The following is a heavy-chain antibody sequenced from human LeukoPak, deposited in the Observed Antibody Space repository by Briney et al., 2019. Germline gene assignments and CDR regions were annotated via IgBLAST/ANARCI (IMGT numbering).Heavy chain of an antibody. CDR3: ARHQGWLQCEY. D-gene: IGHD5-24*01. Sequence: SETLSLTCTVSGASISDCYWSWLRQSAGKGLEWIGRIYAAETDFNPSLKSRLTMSIDTSKNQFSLKLRSVTAADTAVYYCARHQGWLQCEYWGQGTLVTGSS. J-gene: IGHJ4*02. CDR2: IYAAET. V-gene: IGHV4-4*07. CDR1: GASISDCY.